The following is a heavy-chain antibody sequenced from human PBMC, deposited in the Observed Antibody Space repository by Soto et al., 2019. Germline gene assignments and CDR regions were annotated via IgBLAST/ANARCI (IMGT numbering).Heavy chain of an antibody. CDR2: IYYSGST. J-gene: IGHJ6*02. D-gene: IGHD6-13*01. Sequence: SGTLSQTGIVSDSANIGDYWSWIRQPPGKGLEWIGYIYYSGSTNYNPSLKSRVTISVDTSKNQFSLKLSSVTAADTAVYYCAREGVSSSWYNYYGMDVWGQGTTVTVSS. CDR1: DSANIGDY. CDR3: AREGVSSSWYNYYGMDV. V-gene: IGHV4-59*01.